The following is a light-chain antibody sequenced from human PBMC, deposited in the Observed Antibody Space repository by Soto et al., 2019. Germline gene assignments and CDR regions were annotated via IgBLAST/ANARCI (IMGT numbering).Light chain of an antibody. J-gene: IGLJ1*01. CDR1: SSDVGGYNY. CDR2: EVS. V-gene: IGLV2-8*01. CDR3: ISYAGSNNFA. Sequence: QSVLTQPPSASGSPRQSVTISCTGTSSDVGGYNYVSWYQQHPGKAPKLIIYEVSKRPSGVPGRFSGSKSGNTASLTVSGLQAEDEADYHCISYAGSNNFAFGTGTKLTVL.